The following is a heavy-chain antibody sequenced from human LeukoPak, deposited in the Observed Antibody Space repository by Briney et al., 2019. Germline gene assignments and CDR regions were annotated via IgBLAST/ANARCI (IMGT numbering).Heavy chain of an antibody. D-gene: IGHD6-13*01. J-gene: IGHJ5*02. CDR1: GCTFINYD. Sequence: ASVKVSCKASGCTFINYDINWVRQATGQGLEWMGWVNPNTGNTGYAQKFQGRATITRDTSTNTAYMELTGLTSEDTAVYYCARGGAVAGHNWFDPWGQGTLVTVSS. CDR2: VNPNTGNT. V-gene: IGHV1-8*03. CDR3: ARGGAVAGHNWFDP.